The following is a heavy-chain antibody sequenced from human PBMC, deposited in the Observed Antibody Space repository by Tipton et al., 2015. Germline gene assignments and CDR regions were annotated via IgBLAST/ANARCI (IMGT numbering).Heavy chain of an antibody. J-gene: IGHJ6*02. Sequence: TLSLTCTVSSDSINKYYWSWIRQPPGKELEWIGYIQYSGGTNYNPSLESRVSISVDTSKTQFSLEMRSVTATDTAVYYCASGHGDYVNGMDVWGQGTTVTVSS. CDR1: SDSINKYY. D-gene: IGHD4-17*01. CDR3: ASGHGDYVNGMDV. CDR2: IQYSGGT. V-gene: IGHV4-59*01.